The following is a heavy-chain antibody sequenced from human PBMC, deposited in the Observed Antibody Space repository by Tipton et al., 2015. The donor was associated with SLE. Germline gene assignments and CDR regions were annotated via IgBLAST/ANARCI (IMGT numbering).Heavy chain of an antibody. V-gene: IGHV4-61*08. J-gene: IGHJ3*02. Sequence: TLSLTCTVSGVSMSRGGYYWSWIRQHPGKGLECIGYIYYSGSTNYNPSLKSRVTISVDTSKNQFSLKLSSVTAADTAVYYCARFAGHRDAFDIWGQGTMVTVSS. CDR2: IYYSGST. CDR1: GVSMSRGGYY. CDR3: ARFAGHRDAFDI.